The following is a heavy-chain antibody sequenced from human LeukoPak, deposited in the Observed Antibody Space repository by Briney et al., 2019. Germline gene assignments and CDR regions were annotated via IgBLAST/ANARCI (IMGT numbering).Heavy chain of an antibody. CDR1: GFTFSSYC. CDR2: ISSSSSYI. J-gene: IGHJ4*02. V-gene: IGHV3-21*01. D-gene: IGHD6-19*01. Sequence: GGSMRLSCAASGFTFSSYCMNWVRQAPGKGLEWVGSISSSSSYILYGDLGKGLFTISRDNAKNPLYLQMNSLRAENTAVYYCARDSGIAVAAEWGQGTLVTVSS. CDR3: ARDSGIAVAAE.